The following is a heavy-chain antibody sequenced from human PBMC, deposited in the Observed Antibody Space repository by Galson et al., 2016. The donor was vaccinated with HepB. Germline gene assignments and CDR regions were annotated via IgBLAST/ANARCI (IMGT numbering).Heavy chain of an antibody. J-gene: IGHJ6*03. V-gene: IGHV3-53*01. D-gene: IGHD2-8*02. CDR3: ARTSYRECTGTHCVNFRYYYYFMDV. CDR2: VFLGGST. Sequence: SLRLSCAASGFTVSDYYMTWVRQAPGKGLEWVSVVFLGGSTYYAQSVEGRFTISRDDSKHTLHLQMNSLTAEDTAVYFCARTSYRECTGTHCVNFRYYYYFMDVWGKGTTVTVSS. CDR1: GFTVSDYY.